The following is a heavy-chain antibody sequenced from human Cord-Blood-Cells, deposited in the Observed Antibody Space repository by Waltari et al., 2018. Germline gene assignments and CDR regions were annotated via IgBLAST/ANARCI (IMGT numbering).Heavy chain of an antibody. CDR2: IIPIFGTA. V-gene: IGHV1-69*06. CDR3: AREASITGTTPWYLDAFDI. D-gene: IGHD1-7*01. J-gene: IGHJ3*02. CDR1: GGTFSSYA. Sequence: QVQLVQSGAAVKKPGSSVKVSCKASGGTFSSYAISWVRPAPGQGLEWLGGIIPIFGTANYAQKFQGRVTITADKSTSTAYMELSSLRSEDTAVYYCAREASITGTTPWYLDAFDIWGQGTMVTVSS.